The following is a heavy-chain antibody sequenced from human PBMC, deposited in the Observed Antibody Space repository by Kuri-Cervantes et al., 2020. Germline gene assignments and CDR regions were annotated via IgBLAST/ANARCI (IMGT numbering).Heavy chain of an antibody. CDR1: GFTVSSNY. D-gene: IGHD6-13*01. V-gene: IGHV3-53*01. CDR3: ARVSLAAADSDY. Sequence: GESMKISCAASGFTVSSNYMSWVRQAPGKGLEWVSVIYSGGSTYYAESVKGRFTISRDNSKNTLYLQMNSLRAEDTAVYYCARVSLAAADSDYWGQGTLVTVSS. CDR2: IYSGGST. J-gene: IGHJ4*02.